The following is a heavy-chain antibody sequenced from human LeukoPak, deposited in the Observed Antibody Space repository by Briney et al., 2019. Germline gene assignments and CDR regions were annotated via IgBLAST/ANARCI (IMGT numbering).Heavy chain of an antibody. CDR2: ISAYNGNT. V-gene: IGHV1-18*04. D-gene: IGHD6-13*01. Sequence: ASVKVSCKASGYTFTSYGISWVRQAPGQGLEWMGWISAYNGNTNYAQKLQDRVTMTTDTSTSTAYMELRSLRSDYTAVYYCARSRRYSSSWYYFDYWGQGTLVTVSS. CDR1: GYTFTSYG. J-gene: IGHJ4*02. CDR3: ARSRRYSSSWYYFDY.